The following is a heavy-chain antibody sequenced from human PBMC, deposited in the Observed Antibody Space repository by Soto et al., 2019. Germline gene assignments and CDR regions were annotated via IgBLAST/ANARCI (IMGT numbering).Heavy chain of an antibody. Sequence: QVQLQESGPGLVKPSQTLSLTCTVSGGSISSGGYYWSWIRQHPGKGLEWIGYIYYSGSTYYNPSLKSRVTISVDTSKNQFSLKLSSVTAADTAVYYCARVRWYSPYYYYYGMDVWGQGTTVTVSS. V-gene: IGHV4-31*03. J-gene: IGHJ6*02. D-gene: IGHD1-26*01. CDR3: ARVRWYSPYYYYYGMDV. CDR2: IYYSGST. CDR1: GGSISSGGYY.